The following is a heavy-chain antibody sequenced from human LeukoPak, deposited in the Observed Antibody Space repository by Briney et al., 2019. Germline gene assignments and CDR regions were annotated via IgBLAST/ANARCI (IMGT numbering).Heavy chain of an antibody. CDR1: GFTFSSYS. D-gene: IGHD2-21*02. J-gene: IGHJ5*02. CDR3: ARGDGNWFDP. V-gene: IGHV3-21*01. CDR2: ISSSSSYI. Sequence: GGSLRLSCAASGFTFSSYSMNWVRQAPGKGLEWASSISSSSSYIYYADSVKGRFTISRDNAKNSLYLQMNSLRAEDTAVYYCARGDGNWFDPWGQGTLVTVSS.